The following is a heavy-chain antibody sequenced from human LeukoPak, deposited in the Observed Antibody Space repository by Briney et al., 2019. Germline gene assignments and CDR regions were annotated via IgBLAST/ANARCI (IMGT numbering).Heavy chain of an antibody. V-gene: IGHV3-23*01. D-gene: IGHD3-3*01. CDR2: ISGSGDNT. Sequence: GGSLRLSCAASGFTFSSYAMSWVRQVPGKGLEWVSVISGSGDNTYYADSVKGRFTISRDNSKNTLYLQTNSLRAEDTAVYYCAKSYYDFWSGYRRDHFDYWGQGTLVTVSS. CDR3: AKSYYDFWSGYRRDHFDY. J-gene: IGHJ4*02. CDR1: GFTFSSYA.